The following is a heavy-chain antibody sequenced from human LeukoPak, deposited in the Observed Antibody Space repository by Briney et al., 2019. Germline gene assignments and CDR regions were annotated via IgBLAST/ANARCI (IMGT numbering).Heavy chain of an antibody. D-gene: IGHD6-19*01. CDR1: GYSFTSYW. CDR2: LYPGDSDT. Sequence: GESLKISCKGSGYSFTSYWIGSVRQMPGEGLEWMGILYPGDSDTRYNPSFQGQVTISADNSIRAAYLKWSSLKASDTAMYYCARLAGDSSGWYDVDYWGQGNLVTVSS. V-gene: IGHV5-51*01. CDR3: ARLAGDSSGWYDVDY. J-gene: IGHJ4*02.